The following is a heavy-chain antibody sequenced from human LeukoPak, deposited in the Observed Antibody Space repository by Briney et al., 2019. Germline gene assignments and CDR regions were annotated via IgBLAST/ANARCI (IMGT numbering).Heavy chain of an antibody. CDR1: GGTFSSYA. D-gene: IGHD5-18*01. V-gene: IGHV1-69*05. J-gene: IGHJ4*02. CDR3: ARGCGYSYGYDY. CDR2: IIPIFGTA. Sequence: SVKVSCKASGGTFSSYAISWVRQAPGQGLEWMGRIIPIFGTANYAQKFQGRVTITTDESTSTAYMELSSLRSEDTAVYYCARGCGYSYGYDYWGQGTLVTVSS.